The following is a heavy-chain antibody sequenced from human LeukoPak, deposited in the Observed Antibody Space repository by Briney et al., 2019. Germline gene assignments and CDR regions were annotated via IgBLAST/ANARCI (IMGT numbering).Heavy chain of an antibody. Sequence: ASVKVSCKASGGTFSSYAISWVRQAPGQGLEWMGGIIPIFGTANYAQKFQGRVTITTDESTSTAYMELSSLRSEDTAVYYCARAPMVRGVQNWFDPWGQGTLVTVSS. D-gene: IGHD3-10*01. CDR3: ARAPMVRGVQNWFDP. V-gene: IGHV1-69*05. J-gene: IGHJ5*02. CDR1: GGTFSSYA. CDR2: IIPIFGTA.